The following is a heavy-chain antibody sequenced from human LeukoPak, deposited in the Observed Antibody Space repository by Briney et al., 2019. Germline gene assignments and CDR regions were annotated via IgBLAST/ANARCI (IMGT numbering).Heavy chain of an antibody. CDR2: ISYDGSNK. CDR3: AKGAWIAVAGYYFDY. J-gene: IGHJ4*02. D-gene: IGHD6-19*01. CDR1: GFTFSSYG. Sequence: GGSLRLSCAASGFTFSSYGMHWVRQAPGKGLEWVAVISYDGSNKYYADSVKGRFTISRDNSKNTLYLQMNSLRAEDTAVYYCAKGAWIAVAGYYFDYGGKGPLVTVSS. V-gene: IGHV3-30*18.